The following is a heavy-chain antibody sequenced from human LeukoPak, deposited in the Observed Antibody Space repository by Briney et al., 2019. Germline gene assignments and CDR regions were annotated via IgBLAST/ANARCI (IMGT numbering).Heavy chain of an antibody. D-gene: IGHD1-1*01. CDR3: ASAPGTTGEFDY. J-gene: IGHJ4*02. CDR1: GYTFTGYY. CDR2: INPNSGGT. Sequence: ASVRVSCKASGYTFTGYYMHWVRQAPGQGLEWMGWINPNSGGTNYAQKFQGRVTMTRDTSISTAYMELSRLRSDDTAVYYCASAPGTTGEFDYWGQGTLVTVSS. V-gene: IGHV1-2*02.